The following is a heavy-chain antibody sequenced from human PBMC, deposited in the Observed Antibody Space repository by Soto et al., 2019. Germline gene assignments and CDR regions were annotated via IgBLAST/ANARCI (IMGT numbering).Heavy chain of an antibody. CDR2: IYHSGST. D-gene: IGHD4-4*01. Sequence: PSETLSLTCTVSGGSISSYYWSWIRQPPGKGLEWIGYIYHSGSTNYNPSLKSRVTISVDTSKNQFSLKLSSVTAADTAVYYCARFPTVTTLNWFDPWGQGTLVTVSS. J-gene: IGHJ5*02. CDR1: GGSISSYY. V-gene: IGHV4-59*12. CDR3: ARFPTVTTLNWFDP.